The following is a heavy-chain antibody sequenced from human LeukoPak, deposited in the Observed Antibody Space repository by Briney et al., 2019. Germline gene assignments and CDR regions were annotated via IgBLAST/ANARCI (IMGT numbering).Heavy chain of an antibody. CDR1: GFTFHEYA. CDR2: ISGDGGGT. J-gene: IGHJ3*01. Sequence: AGGSLRLSCAASGFTFHEYAMHWVRQVPGKSLEWVSLISGDGGGTYYADSVKGRFIISRDNSKKSLHLQMNSLRSEDTALYYCAKDKYRWELMSAFDVWGQGTMVSVSS. CDR3: AKDKYRWELMSAFDV. V-gene: IGHV3-43*02. D-gene: IGHD1-26*01.